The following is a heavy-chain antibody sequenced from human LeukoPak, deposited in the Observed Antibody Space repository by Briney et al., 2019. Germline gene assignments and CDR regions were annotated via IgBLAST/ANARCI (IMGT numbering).Heavy chain of an antibody. Sequence: PGGSLRLSCTAAGFTFNNYAMSWVRQAPGKGLEWVSHISDSGGKTYYADSVKGRFTISRDNSKNTLYLQMNSLRAEDTAVYYCARDSPTTLSIPKDWYFDLWGRGTLVTVSS. CDR2: ISDSGGKT. CDR3: ARDSPTTLSIPKDWYFDL. D-gene: IGHD4-17*01. CDR1: GFTFNNYA. V-gene: IGHV3-23*01. J-gene: IGHJ2*01.